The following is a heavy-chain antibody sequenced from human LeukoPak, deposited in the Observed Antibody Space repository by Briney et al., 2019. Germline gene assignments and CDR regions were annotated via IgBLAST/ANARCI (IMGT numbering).Heavy chain of an antibody. J-gene: IGHJ3*02. D-gene: IGHD4-17*01. CDR2: ISGSGGST. V-gene: IGHV3-23*01. CDR3: AKPGDQDAFDI. Sequence: GRCRRLAWAPSASTFSMDSTSWVRQAAGEGLGWVSAISGSGGSTYYADSVKGRFTISRDNSKNTLYLQMNSLRAEDTAVYYCAKPGDQDAFDIWGQGTMVTVSS. CDR1: ASTFSMDS.